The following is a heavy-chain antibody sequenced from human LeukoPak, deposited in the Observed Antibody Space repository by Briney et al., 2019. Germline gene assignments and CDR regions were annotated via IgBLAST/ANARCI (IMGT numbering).Heavy chain of an antibody. D-gene: IGHD2-15*01. CDR1: GFTFSSYA. Sequence: GGSLRLSCAASGFTFSSYAMSWVRQAPGRGLEWVSAISGSSGDTFYADSVKGRFTISRDNSKDTLYLQMNSLRADDTAVYYCAKDGGQRGGTCNFDYWGQGTLVTVSS. J-gene: IGHJ4*02. V-gene: IGHV3-23*01. CDR3: AKDGGQRGGTCNFDY. CDR2: ISGSSGDT.